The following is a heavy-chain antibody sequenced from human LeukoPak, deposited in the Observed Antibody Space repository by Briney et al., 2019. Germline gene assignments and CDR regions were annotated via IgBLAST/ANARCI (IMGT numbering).Heavy chain of an antibody. CDR1: GGSISSYY. D-gene: IGHD3-10*01. CDR3: TTVTMVRDYDY. Sequence: ETLSLTCTVSGGSISSYYWSWVRQAPGKGLEWVGRIKKKGDGGTTDYAAPVKGRFTISRDDSKNMLYLEMNNLKIEDTAVYYCTTVTMVRDYDYWGQGTLVTVSS. J-gene: IGHJ4*02. CDR2: IKKKGDGGTT. V-gene: IGHV3-15*01.